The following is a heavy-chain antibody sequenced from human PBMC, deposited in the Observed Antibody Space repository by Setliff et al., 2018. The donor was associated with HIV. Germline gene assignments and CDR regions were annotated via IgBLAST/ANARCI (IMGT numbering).Heavy chain of an antibody. D-gene: IGHD3-3*01. J-gene: IGHJ4*02. CDR1: GGTFSSYA. CDR3: TRSVLQFFGVVVDFDF. Sequence: SVKVSCKASGGTFSSYAISWVRQAPGQGLEWMGGIIPILGIANYAQKFRGRVTMTRDTSISTVYMELSSLTSDDTAVYYCTRSVLQFFGVVVDFDFWGQGTLVTVSS. CDR2: IIPILGIA. V-gene: IGHV1-69*10.